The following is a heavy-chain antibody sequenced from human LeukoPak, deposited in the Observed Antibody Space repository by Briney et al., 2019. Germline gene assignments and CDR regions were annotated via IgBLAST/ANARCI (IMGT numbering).Heavy chain of an antibody. J-gene: IGHJ4*02. V-gene: IGHV3-21*01. Sequence: GGSLRLSCAASGFTFSSYSMNWVRQAPGKGLEWVSSISSGSSYTYFADSVKGRFTISRDNAKNSLYLQMNSLRAEDTAVYYCARGDKYIAFSPPLQGFDYRGQGTLVTVSS. CDR2: ISSGSSYT. D-gene: IGHD3-3*02. CDR1: GFTFSSYS. CDR3: ARGDKYIAFSPPLQGFDY.